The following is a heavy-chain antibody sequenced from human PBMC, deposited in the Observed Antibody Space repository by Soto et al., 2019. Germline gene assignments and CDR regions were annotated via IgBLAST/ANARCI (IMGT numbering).Heavy chain of an antibody. CDR2: INAGNVNT. Sequence: GASVKVSCKASGYTFTSYAMHWVRQAPGQRLERMGWINAGNVNTKYSQKFQGRVTITRDTSASTAYMELSSLRSEDTAVYYCARSLPAAIGGYFDYWGQGTLVTVSS. D-gene: IGHD2-2*01. CDR1: GYTFTSYA. CDR3: ARSLPAAIGGYFDY. J-gene: IGHJ4*02. V-gene: IGHV1-3*01.